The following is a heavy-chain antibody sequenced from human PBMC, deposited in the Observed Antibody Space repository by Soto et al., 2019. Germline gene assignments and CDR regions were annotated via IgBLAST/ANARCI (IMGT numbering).Heavy chain of an antibody. CDR1: GGSFSGYY. V-gene: IGHV4-34*01. J-gene: IGHJ5*02. CDR3: ARGRLPENP. D-gene: IGHD2-2*01. CDR2: INHSGST. Sequence: PWETLSLTCAVYGGSFSGYYWSWIRQPPGKGLEWIGEINHSGSTNYNPSLKSRVTISVDTSKNQFSLKLSSVTAADTAVYYCARGRLPENPQGQGPTLTVSS.